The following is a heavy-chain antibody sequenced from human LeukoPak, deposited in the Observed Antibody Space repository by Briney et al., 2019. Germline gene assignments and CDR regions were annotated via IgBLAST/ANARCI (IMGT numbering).Heavy chain of an antibody. Sequence: SETLSLTCTVSGGSVSSGSYHWSWIRQPPGKGLEWIGYIYYSGSTNYNPSLKSRVTISVDTSKNQFSLKLSSVTAADTAVYYCARVGRIAAAGTAALPFDYWGQGTLVTVSS. J-gene: IGHJ4*02. V-gene: IGHV4-61*01. CDR3: ARVGRIAAAGTAALPFDY. D-gene: IGHD6-13*01. CDR1: GGSVSSGSYH. CDR2: IYYSGST.